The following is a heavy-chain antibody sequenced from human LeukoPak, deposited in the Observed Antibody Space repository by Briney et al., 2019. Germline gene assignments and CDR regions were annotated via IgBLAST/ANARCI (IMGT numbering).Heavy chain of an antibody. CDR2: IRGSGGGT. D-gene: IGHD4-17*01. V-gene: IGHV3-23*01. Sequence: GGSLRLSCAASGITFSTYAMTWVRQAPGKGLEWVSSIRGSGGGTDYADSVRGRFTVSRDNSRDTLFLQMNSLRAEDTALYYCTRDPNGDYVGAFDMWGPGTMVTVSS. CDR1: GITFSTYA. J-gene: IGHJ3*02. CDR3: TRDPNGDYVGAFDM.